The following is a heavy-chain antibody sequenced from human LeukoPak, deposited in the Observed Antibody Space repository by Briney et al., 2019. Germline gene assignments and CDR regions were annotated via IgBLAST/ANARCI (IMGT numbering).Heavy chain of an antibody. Sequence: SETLSLTCTVSGGSISSSSYYWGWIRQPPGKGLERIGSIYYSGSTYYNPSLKSRVTISVDTSKNQFSLKLSSVTAADTAVYYCARQDSAIVYNWFDPWGQGTLVTVSS. D-gene: IGHD2-2*02. CDR1: GGSISSSSYY. J-gene: IGHJ5*02. CDR2: IYYSGST. V-gene: IGHV4-39*01. CDR3: ARQDSAIVYNWFDP.